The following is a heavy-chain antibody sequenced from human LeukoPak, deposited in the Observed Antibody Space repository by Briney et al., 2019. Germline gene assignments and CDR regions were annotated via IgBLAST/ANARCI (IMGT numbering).Heavy chain of an antibody. Sequence: PSETLSLTCTVSGGSISSSSYYWGWIRQPPGKGLEWIGEIYHSGSTNYNPSLKSRVTISVDKSKNQFSLKLSSVTAADTAVYYCAASPDYYDSSGYSYYFDYWGQGTLVTVSS. V-gene: IGHV4-39*07. CDR3: AASPDYYDSSGYSYYFDY. CDR1: GGSISSSSYY. D-gene: IGHD3-22*01. CDR2: IYHSGST. J-gene: IGHJ4*02.